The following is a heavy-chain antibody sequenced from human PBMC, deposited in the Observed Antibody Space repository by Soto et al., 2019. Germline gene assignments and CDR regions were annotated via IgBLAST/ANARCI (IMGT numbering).Heavy chain of an antibody. CDR3: TRGPRPISTGTGAY. V-gene: IGHV3-74*01. Sequence: GGSLRLSCAASGFIFKMYWMHWVRQSPGKGLVWISRIYNDGTYSDYADSVRGGFTISRDNVNDTLYLQMNNLRAEDSGLYYCTRGPRPISTGTGAYWGQGTQVTVSS. CDR2: IYNDGTYS. J-gene: IGHJ4*02. D-gene: IGHD3-10*01. CDR1: GFIFKMYW.